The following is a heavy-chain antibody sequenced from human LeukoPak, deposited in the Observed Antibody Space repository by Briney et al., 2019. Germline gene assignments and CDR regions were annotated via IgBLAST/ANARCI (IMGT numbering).Heavy chain of an antibody. V-gene: IGHV5-51*01. J-gene: IGHJ3*01. CDR3: ARSRWRGVSDAFEV. CDR2: IYPGDSDT. CDR1: GYSFTTYW. Sequence: GESLKISCQSSGYSFTTYWIDWVRQMPGKGLEWMGIIYPGDSDTRYSPSFQGQVTISADKSISTAYLQWSSLKASDTAMYYCARSRWRGVSDAFEVWGQGTMVTVSS. D-gene: IGHD3-10*01.